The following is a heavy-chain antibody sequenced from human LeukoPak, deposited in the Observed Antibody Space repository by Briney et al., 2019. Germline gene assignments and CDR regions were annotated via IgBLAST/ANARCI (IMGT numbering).Heavy chain of an antibody. D-gene: IGHD1-26*01. CDR2: IYYSGAT. Sequence: SETLSLTCTVSGGSISTSGYYWSWIRQHPGKGLEWIGYIYYSGATYYNPSLKSRVTISVDMSQNQFSLKLSSVTAADTAVYYCARHEGTLGSYLIDYWGQGTLVTVSS. CDR3: ARHEGTLGSYLIDY. CDR1: GGSISTSGYY. J-gene: IGHJ4*02. V-gene: IGHV4-31*03.